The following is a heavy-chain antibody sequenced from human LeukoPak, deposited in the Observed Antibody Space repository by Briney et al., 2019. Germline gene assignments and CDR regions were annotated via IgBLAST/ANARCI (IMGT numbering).Heavy chain of an antibody. CDR3: ARDTAVAGTRYYYYYMDV. V-gene: IGHV3-74*01. D-gene: IGHD6-19*01. J-gene: IGHJ6*03. CDR1: GFTFSSYW. CDR2: INSDGSST. Sequence: GGSLRLSCAASGFTFSSYWMHWVRQAPGKGLVWVSRINSDGSSTSYADSVKGRFTISRDNAKNTLYLQMNSLRAEDTAVYYCARDTAVAGTRYYYYYMDVWGQGTMVTVSS.